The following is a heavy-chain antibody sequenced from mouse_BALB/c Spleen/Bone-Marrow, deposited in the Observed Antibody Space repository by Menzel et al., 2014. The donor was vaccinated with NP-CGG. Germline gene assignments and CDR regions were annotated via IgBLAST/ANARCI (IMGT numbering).Heavy chain of an antibody. V-gene: IGHV5-6-3*01. D-gene: IGHD1-1*01. Sequence: EVQLVESGGGLVQPGGSLKLSCVASGFTFSSYGMSWVRQTPDKRLELVATINNNGGSTYYPDSVKGQFTISRDNAKNTLSLQMSSLKSEDTAMYYCARVYGWYFDVWGAGTTVTVSS. J-gene: IGHJ1*01. CDR2: INNNGGST. CDR3: ARVYGWYFDV. CDR1: GFTFSSYG.